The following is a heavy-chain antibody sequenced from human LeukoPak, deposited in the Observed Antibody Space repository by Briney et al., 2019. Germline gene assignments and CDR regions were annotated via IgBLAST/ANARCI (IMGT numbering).Heavy chain of an antibody. CDR2: ISGSGSRT. Sequence: GSLRLSCAASGFTFSSYAMSWVRQAPGKGLEWVSVISGSGSRTYYVDSMRGRFTISRDNAKNSLYLQMNSLKPEDTAVYYCARVAEAAAFDSWGQGTLVTVSS. J-gene: IGHJ4*02. V-gene: IGHV3-23*01. CDR3: ARVAEAAAFDS. CDR1: GFTFSSYA. D-gene: IGHD6-13*01.